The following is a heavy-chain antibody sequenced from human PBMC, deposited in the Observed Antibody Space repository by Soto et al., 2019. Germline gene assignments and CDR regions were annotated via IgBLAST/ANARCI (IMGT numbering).Heavy chain of an antibody. V-gene: IGHV3-30*18. CDR1: GFTFSSYG. Sequence: GGSLRLSCAASGFTFSSYGMHWVRQAPGKGLEWVAVISYDGSNKYYADSVKGRFTISRDNSKNTLYLQMNSLRAEDTAVYYCAKDSTVTTYYYYGMDVWGQGTTVTVSS. CDR3: AKDSTVTTYYYYGMDV. CDR2: ISYDGSNK. D-gene: IGHD4-17*01. J-gene: IGHJ6*02.